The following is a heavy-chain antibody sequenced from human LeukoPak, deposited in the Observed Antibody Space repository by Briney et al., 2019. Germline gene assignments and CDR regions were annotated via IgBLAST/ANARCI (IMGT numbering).Heavy chain of an antibody. Sequence: GGSLRLSCAASGFTFSSYEMNWVRQAPGKGLEWVSYISSSGSTIYYADSVKGRFTISRDNAKNSLYLQMNSLRAEDTAVYYCARDLRLSQARQQLTPMDVWGQGTLVTVSS. D-gene: IGHD6-13*01. CDR2: ISSSGSTI. CDR3: ARDLRLSQARQQLTPMDV. J-gene: IGHJ4*02. V-gene: IGHV3-48*03. CDR1: GFTFSSYE.